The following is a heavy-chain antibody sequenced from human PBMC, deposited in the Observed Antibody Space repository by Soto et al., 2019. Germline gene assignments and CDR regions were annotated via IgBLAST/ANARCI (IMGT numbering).Heavy chain of an antibody. CDR1: GFSFSSYW. CDR3: ARSPGGYYID. V-gene: IGHV3-74*01. CDR2: INTDGSST. D-gene: IGHD3-9*01. J-gene: IGHJ3*01. Sequence: EVQLVESGGGLVQPGGSLRLSCADSGFSFSSYWMHWVRQGPGKGLVWVSRINTDGSSTNYADSVKGRFTISRDNAKNTGYLQMNSLRAEVTAVYYCARSPGGYYIDWGQGTMVTVSS.